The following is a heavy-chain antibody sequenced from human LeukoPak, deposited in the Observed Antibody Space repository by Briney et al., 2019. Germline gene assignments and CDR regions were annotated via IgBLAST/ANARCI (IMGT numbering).Heavy chain of an antibody. CDR1: GYSISSGYY. CDR3: AKQEYSSAWTFDY. CDR2: IYHSGST. J-gene: IGHJ4*02. V-gene: IGHV4-38-2*02. D-gene: IGHD6-19*01. Sequence: PSETLSLTCTVSGYSISSGYYWGWIRQPPGKGLEWIGSIYHSGSTYYNPSLKSRVTISVDTSKNQFSLKLSSVTAADTAVYYCAKQEYSSAWTFDYWGQGTLVTVSS.